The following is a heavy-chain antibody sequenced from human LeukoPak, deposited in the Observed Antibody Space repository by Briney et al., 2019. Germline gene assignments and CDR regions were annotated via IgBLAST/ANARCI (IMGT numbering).Heavy chain of an antibody. CDR1: GFTFSSYA. CDR2: ISGSGGNT. V-gene: IGHV3-23*01. Sequence: AGGSLRLSCAASGFTFSSYAMSWVRQAPGKGLEWVSAISGSGGNTYYADSVKGRFTISRDNAKNTLYLQMNSLRAEDTAVYYCARDQGGSAFDIWGQGTMVTVSS. D-gene: IGHD3-16*01. J-gene: IGHJ3*02. CDR3: ARDQGGSAFDI.